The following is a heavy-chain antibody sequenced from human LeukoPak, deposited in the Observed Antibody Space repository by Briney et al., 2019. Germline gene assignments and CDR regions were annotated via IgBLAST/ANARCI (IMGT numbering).Heavy chain of an antibody. CDR1: GFTYDDYG. D-gene: IGHD6-13*01. Sequence: GGSLRLSCAVSGFTYDDYGMSWVRQAPGKGLEWVSGINWNGGNTGYADSVKGRFTISRDNAKNSLYLQMNSLRAEDTALYYCARIRRGSSSWYYFDSWGQGTLVTVSP. CDR2: INWNGGNT. CDR3: ARIRRGSSSWYYFDS. J-gene: IGHJ4*02. V-gene: IGHV3-20*04.